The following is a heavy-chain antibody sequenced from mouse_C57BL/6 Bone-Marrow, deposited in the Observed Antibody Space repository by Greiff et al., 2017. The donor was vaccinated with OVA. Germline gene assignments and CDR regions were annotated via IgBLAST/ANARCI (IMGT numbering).Heavy chain of an antibody. CDR1: GYTFTDYY. CDR2: INPYNGGT. J-gene: IGHJ2*01. V-gene: IGHV1-19*01. Sequence: VQLQQSGPVLVKPGASVKMSCKASGYTFTDYYMNWVKQSHGKSLEWIGVINPYNGGTSYNQKFKGKATLTVDKSSSTAYMELNSLTSEDSAVYYCARILRYSLFDYWDQGTTLTVSS. D-gene: IGHD1-1*01. CDR3: ARILRYSLFDY.